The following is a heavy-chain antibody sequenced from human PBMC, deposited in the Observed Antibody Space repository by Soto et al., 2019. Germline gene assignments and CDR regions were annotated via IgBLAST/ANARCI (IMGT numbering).Heavy chain of an antibody. CDR1: GFTFSDYY. Sequence: LRLSCAASGFTFSDYYMSWIRQAPGKGLEWVAYISSSDNIIYYADSVKGRFTISRDNAKNSLYLQMNSLRAEDTAVYYCARDLGYYDSSGYFDYWGQGTLVTVSS. CDR2: ISSSDNII. CDR3: ARDLGYYDSSGYFDY. D-gene: IGHD3-22*01. J-gene: IGHJ4*02. V-gene: IGHV3-11*01.